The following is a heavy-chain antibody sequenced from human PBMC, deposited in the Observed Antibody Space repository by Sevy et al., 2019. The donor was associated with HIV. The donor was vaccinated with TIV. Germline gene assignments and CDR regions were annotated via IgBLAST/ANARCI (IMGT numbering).Heavy chain of an antibody. CDR2: IYYSGSS. J-gene: IGHJ3*02. CDR1: GGSVNSGDYY. CDR3: ARDDPVMNAFDI. V-gene: IGHV4-61*08. Sequence: SETLSLTCTVSGGSVNSGDYYRSWIRQPPGKGLEWLGYIYYSGSSNYNPSLKSRVTISLDTSKNQFSLKMSSVTTADTAVYYCARDDPVMNAFDIWGQGTMVTVSS. D-gene: IGHD3-16*01.